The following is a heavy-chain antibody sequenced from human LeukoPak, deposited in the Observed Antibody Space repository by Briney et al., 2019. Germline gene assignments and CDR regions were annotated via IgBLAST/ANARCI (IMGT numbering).Heavy chain of an antibody. D-gene: IGHD2-21*01. Sequence: ASVKVSCKASGYTFTGYYMHWVRQAPGQGREWMGWINPNSGGTNYAQKFQGRVTIPRDTSISTAYMELSRLRSEDTAVYYCAIEVVVIVTDAFDIWGHGTLVTVSS. CDR3: AIEVVVIVTDAFDI. V-gene: IGHV1-2*02. CDR2: INPNSGGT. J-gene: IGHJ3*02. CDR1: GYTFTGYY.